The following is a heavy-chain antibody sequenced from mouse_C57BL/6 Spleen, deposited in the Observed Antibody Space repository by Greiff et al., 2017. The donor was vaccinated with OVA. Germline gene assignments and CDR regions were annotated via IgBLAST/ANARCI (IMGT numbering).Heavy chain of an antibody. J-gene: IGHJ2*01. D-gene: IGHD2-4*01. Sequence: VKPGASVKLSCKASGYTFTSYWMQWVKQRPGQGLEWIGEIDPSDSYTNYNQKFKGKATLTVDTSSSTAYMQLSSLTSEDSAVYYCARWGLRLRGNYFDYWGQGTTLTVSS. V-gene: IGHV1-50*01. CDR1: GYTFTSYW. CDR3: ARWGLRLRGNYFDY. CDR2: IDPSDSYT.